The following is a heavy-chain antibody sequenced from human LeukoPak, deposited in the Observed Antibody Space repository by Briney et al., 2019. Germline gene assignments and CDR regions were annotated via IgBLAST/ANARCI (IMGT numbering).Heavy chain of an antibody. CDR3: TSYEPLDVLRYFDWGDAIDI. CDR2: IRSKAYGGTT. J-gene: IGHJ3*02. D-gene: IGHD3-9*01. Sequence: GGSLRLSCTASGFTFGDYAMSWVRQAPGKGLEWVGFIRSKAYGGTTEYAASVKGRFTISRDDSKGIAYLQMNSLKTEDTAVYYCTSYEPLDVLRYFDWGDAIDIWGQGTMVTVSS. V-gene: IGHV3-49*04. CDR1: GFTFGDYA.